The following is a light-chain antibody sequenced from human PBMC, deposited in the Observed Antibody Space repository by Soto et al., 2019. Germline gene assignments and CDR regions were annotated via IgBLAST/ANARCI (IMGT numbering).Light chain of an antibody. V-gene: IGLV2-11*01. J-gene: IGLJ2*01. CDR1: SSDVGGYNY. CDR3: CSYAGSYPVV. CDR2: DVS. Sequence: QSVLTQPRSVSGSPGQSVTFSCTGTSSDVGGYNYVSWYQQHPGKAPKLMIYDVSKRPSGVPDRFSGSKSGNTASLTISGLQAEDEADYYCCSYAGSYPVVFGGGTKLTVL.